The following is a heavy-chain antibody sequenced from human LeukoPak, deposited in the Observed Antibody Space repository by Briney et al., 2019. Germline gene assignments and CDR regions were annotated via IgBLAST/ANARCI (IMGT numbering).Heavy chain of an antibody. CDR1: GFTFSSYG. V-gene: IGHV3-23*01. D-gene: IGHD6-13*01. CDR3: AKTRPLDSSSWSHGDY. J-gene: IGHJ4*02. CDR2: ISGSGDST. Sequence: GRSLRLSCAASGFTFSSYGLHWVRQAPGKGLEWVSAISGSGDSTYYGDSVKGRFTISRDNSKNTLYLQMNSLRAEDTAVYYCAKTRPLDSSSWSHGDYWGQGTLVTVSS.